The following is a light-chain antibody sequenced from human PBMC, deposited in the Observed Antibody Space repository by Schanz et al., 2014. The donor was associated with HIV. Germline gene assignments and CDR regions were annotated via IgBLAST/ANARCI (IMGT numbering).Light chain of an antibody. CDR2: EGS. J-gene: IGLJ2*01. CDR3: TSYTTNRTVA. V-gene: IGLV2-14*01. CDR1: SSDVGSYNY. Sequence: QSALTQPASVSGSPGQSITISCTGTSSDVGSYNYVSWYQQHPGKAPKLMIYEGSKRPSGVSDRFSGSKSANTASLTISGLQPDDEADYYCTSYTTNRTVAFGGGTKLTVL.